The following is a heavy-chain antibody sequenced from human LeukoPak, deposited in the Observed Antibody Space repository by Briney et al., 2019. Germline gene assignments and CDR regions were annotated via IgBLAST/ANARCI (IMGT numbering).Heavy chain of an antibody. D-gene: IGHD6-6*01. CDR3: ARQSLADSSSGKDAFGI. CDR1: GYTFTGYY. V-gene: IGHV1-2*02. Sequence: GASVKVSCKASGYTFTGYYMHWVRQAPGQGLEWMGWINPNSGGTNYAQKFQGRVTMTRDTSISTAYMELSRLRSDDTAVYYCARQSLADSSSGKDAFGIWGQGTMVTVSS. CDR2: INPNSGGT. J-gene: IGHJ3*02.